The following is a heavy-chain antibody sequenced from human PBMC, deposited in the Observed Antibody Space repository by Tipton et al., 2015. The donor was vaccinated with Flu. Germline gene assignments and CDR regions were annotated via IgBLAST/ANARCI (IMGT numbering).Heavy chain of an antibody. CDR1: GDYIDSRHF. CDR2: IHRSGSA. Sequence: TLSLTCSVSGDYIDSRHFWGWIRQPPGQGLEWIGNIHRSGSAYYNSSLQRRVTMSVDTSKNQFSLRLSSVTAADTAVYYCARMEWTVTTPRYFDLWGRGTLVTVSS. D-gene: IGHD4-17*01. V-gene: IGHV4-38-2*01. J-gene: IGHJ2*01. CDR3: ARMEWTVTTPRYFDL.